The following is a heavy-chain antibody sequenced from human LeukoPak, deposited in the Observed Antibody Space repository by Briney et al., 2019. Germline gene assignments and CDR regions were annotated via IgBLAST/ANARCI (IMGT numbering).Heavy chain of an antibody. V-gene: IGHV4-39*01. Sequence: SETLSLTCTVSGGSISSSSYSWGWIRQPPGKGLERIGTIYYSGSTYYNPSLKSRVTISVDRSKNQFSLKLSSVTAADTAMYYCARLTLDYGDLHWGQGTLVTVSS. CDR1: GGSISSSSYS. D-gene: IGHD4-17*01. CDR3: ARLTLDYGDLH. J-gene: IGHJ4*02. CDR2: IYYSGST.